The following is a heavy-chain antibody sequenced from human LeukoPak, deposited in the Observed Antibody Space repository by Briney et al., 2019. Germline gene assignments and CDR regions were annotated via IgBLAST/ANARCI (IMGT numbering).Heavy chain of an antibody. CDR2: ISSSSSYI. V-gene: IGHV3-21*01. J-gene: IGHJ4*02. CDR3: ASYPYSGSYFFDY. CDR1: GFTFSSYS. D-gene: IGHD1-26*01. Sequence: PGGSLRLSCAASGFTFSSYSMNWVRQAPGKGLEWVSSISSSSSYIYYADSVKGRFTIPRDNAKNSLYLQMNSLRAEDTAVYYCASYPYSGSYFFDYWGQGTLVTVSS.